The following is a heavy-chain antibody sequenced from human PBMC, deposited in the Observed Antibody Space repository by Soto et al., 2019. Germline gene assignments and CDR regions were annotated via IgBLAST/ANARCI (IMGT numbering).Heavy chain of an antibody. CDR3: ASLSITIFGVVTRGMDV. V-gene: IGHV1-69*13. J-gene: IGHJ6*02. CDR2: IIPIFGTA. D-gene: IGHD3-3*01. Sequence: SVKVSCKASGGTFSSYAISWVRQAPGQGLEWMGGIIPIFGTANYAQRFQGRVTITADESTSTAYMELSSLRSEDTAVYYCASLSITIFGVVTRGMDVWGQGTTVTVSS. CDR1: GGTFSSYA.